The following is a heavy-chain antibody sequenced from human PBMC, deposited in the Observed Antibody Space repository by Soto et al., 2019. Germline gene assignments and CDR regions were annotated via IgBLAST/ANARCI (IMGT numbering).Heavy chain of an antibody. Sequence: EVQLVQSGAEVKKPGESLKISCKGSGYSFTSYWIGWVRQMPGKGLEWMGIIYPGDSDTRYSPSFQGQVTISADKSISTGYLQWSSRKASDTAMYYCARHGGYYDYIWGSYRYTGGDYWGQGTLVTVSS. CDR1: GYSFTSYW. J-gene: IGHJ4*02. V-gene: IGHV5-51*01. D-gene: IGHD3-16*02. CDR3: ARHGGYYDYIWGSYRYTGGDY. CDR2: IYPGDSDT.